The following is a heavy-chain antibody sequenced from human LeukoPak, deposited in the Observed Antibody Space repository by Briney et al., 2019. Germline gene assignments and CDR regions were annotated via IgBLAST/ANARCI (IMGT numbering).Heavy chain of an antibody. D-gene: IGHD2-21*02. Sequence: GGSLRLSCAASGFTFSSYWMHWVRQAPGKGLVWVSHINSDGSWTSYADSVKGRFTISKDNAKNTVYLQMNSLRAEDTAVYYCARGMTAIDYWGQGTLVTVSS. CDR1: GFTFSSYW. CDR2: INSDGSWT. CDR3: ARGMTAIDY. V-gene: IGHV3-74*01. J-gene: IGHJ4*02.